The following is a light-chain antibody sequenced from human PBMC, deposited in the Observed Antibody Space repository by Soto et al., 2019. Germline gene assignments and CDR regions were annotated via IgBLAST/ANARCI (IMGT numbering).Light chain of an antibody. CDR1: QTISTW. J-gene: IGKJ5*01. CDR2: KAS. V-gene: IGKV1-5*03. Sequence: IQMTQSPSTLSASVGDRVTFTCRASQTISTWLAWYQQKPGEAPKLLIYKASTLEVGVPSRFSASGSGTEFTLTINTLQPADFATYYCQQYQTYSTFGQGTRLEIK. CDR3: QQYQTYST.